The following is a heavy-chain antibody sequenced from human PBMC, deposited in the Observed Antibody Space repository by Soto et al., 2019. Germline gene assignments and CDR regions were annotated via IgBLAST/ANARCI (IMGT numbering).Heavy chain of an antibody. J-gene: IGHJ4*02. D-gene: IGHD6-19*01. CDR2: IWYDGSNK. CDR3: ARDQGHLGSGWYYY. CDR1: GFTFSSYG. V-gene: IGHV3-33*01. Sequence: ESGGGVVQPGRSLRLSCAASGFTFSSYGMHWVRQAPGKGLEWVAVIWYDGSNKYYADSVKGRFTISRDNSKNTLYLQMNSLRAEDTAVYYCARDQGHLGSGWYYYWGQGTLVTVSS.